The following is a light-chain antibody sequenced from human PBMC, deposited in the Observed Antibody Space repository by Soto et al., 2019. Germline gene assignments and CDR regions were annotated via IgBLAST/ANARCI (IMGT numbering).Light chain of an antibody. Sequence: QSAPIQPASVSGCPGQSITISCTGTNSDIGLFSLVSWYQQYPDKAPKLILYEVSKWPSGIPHRFSGSKSGNTASLTISGLQAEDEADYYCCSYAGSRTWVFGGGTQLTVL. CDR1: NSDIGLFSL. V-gene: IGLV2-23*02. CDR2: EVS. J-gene: IGLJ3*02. CDR3: CSYAGSRTWV.